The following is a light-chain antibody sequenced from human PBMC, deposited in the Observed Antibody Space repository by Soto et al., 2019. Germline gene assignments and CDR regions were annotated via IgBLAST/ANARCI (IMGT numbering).Light chain of an antibody. CDR2: MVS. V-gene: IGLV2-14*01. CDR3: TSPTPGSLYV. Sequence: QAVLTQPASVSGSPGQSITISCTGTSSDVGNFNYVSWYQQYPRRVPKLFIYMVSNRPSGVPNRFSGSKSGNTAFLTISGLQPEDEADYFCTSPTPGSLYVFGTGTKVTVL. J-gene: IGLJ1*01. CDR1: SSDVGNFNY.